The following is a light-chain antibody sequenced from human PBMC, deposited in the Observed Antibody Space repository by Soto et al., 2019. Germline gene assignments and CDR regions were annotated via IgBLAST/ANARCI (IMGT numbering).Light chain of an antibody. CDR3: SSYTSSRAHVV. CDR1: SSDVGGYNY. V-gene: IGLV2-14*01. J-gene: IGLJ2*01. Sequence: QSALTQPASVSGSPGQSITISCTGTSSDVGGYNYVSWYQQHPGKAPKLMIYDVSSRPSGVSNRFSGYKSGNTASLTISGLQAEDEADYHCSSYTSSRAHVVFGGGTKVTGL. CDR2: DVS.